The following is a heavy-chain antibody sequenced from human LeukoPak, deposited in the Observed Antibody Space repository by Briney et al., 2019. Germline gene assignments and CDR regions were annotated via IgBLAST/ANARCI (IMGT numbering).Heavy chain of an antibody. CDR1: GYTFTSYD. Sequence: GASVKVSCKASGYTFTSYDINWVRQATGQGLEWMGWMNPNSGNTDYAQKFQGRVTMTRNTSISTAYMELSSLRSEDTAVYYCARGTRLRYFDWLLSRVAFDIWGQGTMVTVSS. D-gene: IGHD3-9*01. CDR3: ARGTRLRYFDWLLSRVAFDI. J-gene: IGHJ3*02. V-gene: IGHV1-8*01. CDR2: MNPNSGNT.